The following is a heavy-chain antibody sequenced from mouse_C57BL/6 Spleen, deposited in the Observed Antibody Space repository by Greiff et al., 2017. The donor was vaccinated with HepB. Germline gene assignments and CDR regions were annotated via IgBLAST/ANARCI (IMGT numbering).Heavy chain of an antibody. D-gene: IGHD1-1*01. CDR2: IRNKANGYTT. CDR1: GFTFTDYY. CDR3: ASSTVVAPFDY. J-gene: IGHJ2*01. V-gene: IGHV7-3*01. Sequence: EVQWVESGGGLVQPGGSLSLSCAASGFTFTDYYMSWVRQPPGKALEWLGFIRNKANGYTTEYSASVKGRFTISRDNSQSILYLQMNALRAEDSATYYCASSTVVAPFDYWGQGTTLTVSS.